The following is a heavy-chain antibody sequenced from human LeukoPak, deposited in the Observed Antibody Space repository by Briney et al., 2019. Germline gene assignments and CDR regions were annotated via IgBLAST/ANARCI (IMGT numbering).Heavy chain of an antibody. CDR1: GFSLDDYV. Sequence: GGSPRLSCVGSGFSLDDYVMHWVRQVPGKGLEWVSSISWDSGSQAYADSVKGRFTISRDNAKNSLFLQMNSLRPEDTAFYYCIKDMGFDLLKDAFHIWGQGTLVTVSS. CDR3: IKDMGFDLLKDAFHI. J-gene: IGHJ3*02. CDR2: ISWDSGSQ. D-gene: IGHD3-9*01. V-gene: IGHV3-9*01.